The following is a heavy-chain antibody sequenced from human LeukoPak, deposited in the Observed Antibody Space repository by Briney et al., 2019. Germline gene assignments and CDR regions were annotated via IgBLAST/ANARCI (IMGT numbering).Heavy chain of an antibody. J-gene: IGHJ3*02. V-gene: IGHV3-33*01. CDR2: IWYDGSNK. Sequence: GGSLRLSCAASGFTFSSYGMHWVRQAPGKGLEWVAVIWYDGSNKYYADSVKGRFTISRDNSKNTLYLQMSSLRGEDTAVYYCAREEIAFDIWGQGTMVTVSS. CDR1: GFTFSSYG. CDR3: AREEIAFDI.